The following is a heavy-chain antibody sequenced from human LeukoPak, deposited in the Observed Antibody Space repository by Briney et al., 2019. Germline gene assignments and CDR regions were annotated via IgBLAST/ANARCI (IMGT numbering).Heavy chain of an antibody. CDR2: ISYDESEK. CDR1: GFTFSNYG. V-gene: IGHV3-30*18. CDR3: AKGVVAATNAAYYGMDV. J-gene: IGHJ6*02. Sequence: PGGSLRLSCAASGFTFSNYGMHWVRQAPGKGLEWVAVISYDESEKYYADSVKGRFTISRDNSKNTLYLQMNSLRPEDTAVYYCAKGVVAATNAAYYGMDVWGQGTTVTVSS. D-gene: IGHD2-15*01.